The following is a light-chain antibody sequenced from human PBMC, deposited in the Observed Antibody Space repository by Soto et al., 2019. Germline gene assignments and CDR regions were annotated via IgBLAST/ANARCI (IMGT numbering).Light chain of an antibody. Sequence: IHMTQSPSTVSASVGDRVTISCRASQDIVTYLAWYQQKPGRAPTLLIFDASTLQSGVSPRFRGSGSGSEFSLTISNLQPDDAGVYFCQHYTLSSGPFGGGTRVET. CDR3: QHYTLSSGP. CDR1: QDIVTY. CDR2: DAS. J-gene: IGKJ4*02. V-gene: IGKV1-5*01.